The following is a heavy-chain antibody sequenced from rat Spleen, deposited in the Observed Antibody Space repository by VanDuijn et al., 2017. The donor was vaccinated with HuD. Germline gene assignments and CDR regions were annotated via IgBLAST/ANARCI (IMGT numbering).Heavy chain of an antibody. J-gene: IGHJ3*01. Sequence: EVHLQESGPGLVKPSQSLSLTCSVTGYSITSSYRWNWIRRFPGNKLEWMGYVNSAGSTHYNPSLKSRISITRDTSKNQFFLQVNSVTAEDTATYYCARSDGVHYYLPFADWGQGTLVTVSS. CDR1: GYSITSSYR. D-gene: IGHD1-12*02. CDR3: ARSDGVHYYLPFAD. V-gene: IGHV3-3*01. CDR2: VNSAGST.